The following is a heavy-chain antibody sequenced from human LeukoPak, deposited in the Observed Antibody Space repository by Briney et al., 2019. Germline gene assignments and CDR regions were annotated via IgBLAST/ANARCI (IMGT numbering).Heavy chain of an antibody. CDR2: IYYSGST. Sequence: SETLSLTCTVSGGSISSGGYYWSWIRQHPGKGLEWIGYIYYSGSTYYNPSLKSRVTISVDTSKNQFSLKLSSVTAADTAVYYCARDQVAAKGYFDYWGQGTLVTVSS. D-gene: IGHD6-25*01. V-gene: IGHV4-31*03. CDR1: GGSISSGGYY. CDR3: ARDQVAAKGYFDY. J-gene: IGHJ4*02.